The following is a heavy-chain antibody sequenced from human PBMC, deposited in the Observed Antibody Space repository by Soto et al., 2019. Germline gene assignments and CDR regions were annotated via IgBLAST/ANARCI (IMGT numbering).Heavy chain of an antibody. CDR1: GGTFSSYA. CDR3: ARRGLESAIDY. V-gene: IGHV1-69*01. D-gene: IGHD3-3*01. J-gene: IGHJ4*02. CDR2: IIPIFGTA. Sequence: QVPLVQSGAEVKKRGSSVKVSCKASGGTFSSYAISWVRQAPGQGLEWMGGIIPIFGTANYAQKFQGRVTITADESTSTAYMELSSLRSEDTAVYYCARRGLESAIDYWGQGTLVTVSS.